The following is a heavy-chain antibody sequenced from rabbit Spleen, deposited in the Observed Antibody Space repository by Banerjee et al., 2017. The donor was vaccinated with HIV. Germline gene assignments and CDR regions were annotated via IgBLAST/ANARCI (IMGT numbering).Heavy chain of an antibody. D-gene: IGHD1-1*01. J-gene: IGHJ6*01. CDR2: IYAGSSGGT. CDR3: ARDTSTSFSTYGMDL. CDR1: GFSFNSGYD. Sequence: QSLEESGGGLVKPGASLTLTCKASGFSFNSGYDMCWVRRAPGKGLEWIACIYAGSSGGTYSATWAKGRFTISKTSSTTVTLQMTSLTAADTATYFCARDTSTSFSTYGMDLWGPGTLVTVS. V-gene: IGHV1S40*01.